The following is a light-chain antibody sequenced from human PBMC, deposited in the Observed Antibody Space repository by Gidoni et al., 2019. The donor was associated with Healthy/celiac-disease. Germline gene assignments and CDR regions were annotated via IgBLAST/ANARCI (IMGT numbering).Light chain of an antibody. CDR2: DAS. J-gene: IGKJ3*01. Sequence: EIVLTQSPAILSLSPGERATLSCWASQSVSSYLAWYQQKPGQAPRLLIYDASNRATGIPARFSGSGSGTDFTLTISSLEPGDFAVYYCQQRSNWPPTFGPGTKVDIK. V-gene: IGKV3-11*01. CDR1: QSVSSY. CDR3: QQRSNWPPT.